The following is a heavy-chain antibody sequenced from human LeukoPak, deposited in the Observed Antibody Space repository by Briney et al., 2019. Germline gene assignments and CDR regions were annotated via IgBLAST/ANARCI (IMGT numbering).Heavy chain of an antibody. CDR1: GYTFTGYY. CDR2: IIPIFGTA. Sequence: ASVKVSCKASGYTFTGYYMHWVRQAPGQGLEWMGGIIPIFGTANYAQKFQGRVTITTDESTSTAYMELSSLRSEDTAVYYCASGPTPRSTVTSLSYYYMDVWGKGTTVTVSS. D-gene: IGHD4-11*01. V-gene: IGHV1-69*05. J-gene: IGHJ6*03. CDR3: ASGPTPRSTVTSLSYYYMDV.